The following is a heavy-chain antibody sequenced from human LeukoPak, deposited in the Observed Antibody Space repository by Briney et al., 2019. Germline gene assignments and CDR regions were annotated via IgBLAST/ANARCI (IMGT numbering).Heavy chain of an antibody. V-gene: IGHV4-39*01. D-gene: IGHD4-23*01. Sequence: SETLSLTCTVSGGSISSSSYYWGWIRQPPGKGLEWIGSIYYSGGTYYNPSLKSRVTISVDTSKNQFSLKLTSVTAADTAVYYCAYGGNSATDYWGQGTLVTVSS. CDR3: AYGGNSATDY. J-gene: IGHJ4*02. CDR2: IYYSGGT. CDR1: GGSISSSSYY.